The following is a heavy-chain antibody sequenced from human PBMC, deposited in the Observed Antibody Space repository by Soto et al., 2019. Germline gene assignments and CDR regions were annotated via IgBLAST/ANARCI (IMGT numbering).Heavy chain of an antibody. V-gene: IGHV3-30*04. Sequence: HPGGSLRLSCAASGFTSSSFAMHWVRQAPGKGLEWVAILSYDGRNKYYADSVKGRFTISRDNSKNTLYLQMNSLRAEDTAVYYCASQWGAAGSINYWGKGTLVTVSS. J-gene: IGHJ4*02. CDR2: LSYDGRNK. D-gene: IGHD6-13*01. CDR1: GFTSSSFA. CDR3: ASQWGAAGSINY.